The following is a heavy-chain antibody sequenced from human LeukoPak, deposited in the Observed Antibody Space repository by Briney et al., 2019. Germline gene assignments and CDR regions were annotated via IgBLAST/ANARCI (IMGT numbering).Heavy chain of an antibody. Sequence: GASVKVSCKASGYTFTGYYMHWVRQAPGQGLEWMGRINPNSGGTNYAQKFQGRVTMTRDTSISTAYMELSRLRSDDTAVYYCARDRDFGVVIIKDYWGQGTLVTVSS. D-gene: IGHD3-3*01. V-gene: IGHV1-2*06. CDR2: INPNSGGT. CDR1: GYTFTGYY. CDR3: ARDRDFGVVIIKDY. J-gene: IGHJ4*02.